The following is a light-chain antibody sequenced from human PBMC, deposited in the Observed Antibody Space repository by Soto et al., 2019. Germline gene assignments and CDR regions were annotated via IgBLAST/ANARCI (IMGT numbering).Light chain of an antibody. J-gene: IGLJ3*02. CDR1: YSNIGAGYE. CDR2: GHN. Sequence: QSVLTQPPSVSEAPGQRVTISCTGSYSNIGAGYEVHWYQQIPGTAPKLLISGHNNRPSGVPDRFFGSKSGTSASLTIIGLQAEDEADYYCQSYDSSLSGSGVFGGGTKLTVL. CDR3: QSYDSSLSGSGV. V-gene: IGLV1-40*01.